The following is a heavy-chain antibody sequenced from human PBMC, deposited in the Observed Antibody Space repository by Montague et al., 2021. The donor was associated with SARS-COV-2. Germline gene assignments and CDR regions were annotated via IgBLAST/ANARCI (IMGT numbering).Heavy chain of an antibody. Sequence: SETLSLTCSVSGGSISSSYWSWIRQPPGKGLEWIGYIYHYGSAKYNPSLKSRVTISVDTSKNQFSLKLSSVTAVDTAVYYCARPASWDWYYIDYWGQGTLVTVSS. CDR1: GGSISSSY. CDR3: ARPASWDWYYIDY. J-gene: IGHJ4*01. CDR2: IYHYGSA. D-gene: IGHD2-21*01. V-gene: IGHV4-59*08.